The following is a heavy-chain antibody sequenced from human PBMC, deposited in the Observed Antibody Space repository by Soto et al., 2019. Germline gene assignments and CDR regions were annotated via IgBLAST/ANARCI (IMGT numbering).Heavy chain of an antibody. CDR2: ISWQSHNI. D-gene: IGHD6-25*01. J-gene: IGHJ4*02. CDR1: GFTFDDYA. Sequence: GGSLRLSCATSGFTFDDYAMHWVRQVPGKGLEWVSGISWQSHNIAYADSVKGRFTISRDNAKNSLYLQMNSLRAEDTAFYYCAKSRAAAGTLSHFDYWGQGTLVTVSS. V-gene: IGHV3-9*01. CDR3: AKSRAAAGTLSHFDY.